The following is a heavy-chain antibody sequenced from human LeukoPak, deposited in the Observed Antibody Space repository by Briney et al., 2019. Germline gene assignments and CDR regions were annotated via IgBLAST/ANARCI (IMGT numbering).Heavy chain of an antibody. CDR1: GFSFSAYN. Sequence: PGGSLRLSCAASGFSFSAYNMNWVRQAPGKGLEWVSYISRSGSNKHYADSVKGRFTISRDNAKNSLYLQMNSLRAGDTAVYYCAREGGSGSSGYYGMDDWGQGTTVTVSS. V-gene: IGHV3-48*04. CDR3: AREGGSGSSGYYGMDD. J-gene: IGHJ6*02. D-gene: IGHD1-26*01. CDR2: ISRSGSNK.